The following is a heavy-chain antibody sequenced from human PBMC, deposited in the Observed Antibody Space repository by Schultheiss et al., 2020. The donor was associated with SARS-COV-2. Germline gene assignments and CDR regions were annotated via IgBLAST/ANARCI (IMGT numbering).Heavy chain of an antibody. V-gene: IGHV4-61*10. CDR3: ARGPIVVYYFDY. J-gene: IGHJ4*02. CDR2: IYYSGST. Sequence: SETLSLTCTVSGGSISSGGYYWSWIRQPAGKGLEWIGYIYYSGSTYYNPSLKSRVTISVDTSKNQFSLKLSSVTAADTAVYYCARGPIVVYYFDYWGQGTLVTVSS. CDR1: GGSISSGGYY. D-gene: IGHD2-15*01.